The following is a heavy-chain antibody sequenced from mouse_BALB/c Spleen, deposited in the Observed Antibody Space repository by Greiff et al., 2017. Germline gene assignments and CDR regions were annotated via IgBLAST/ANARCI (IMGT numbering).Heavy chain of an antibody. CDR3: ARSVAGYDGYYNYAMDY. Sequence: VQLQQSGPELVKPGASVKVSCKASGYAFTSYNMYWVKQSHGKSLEWIGYIDPYNGGTSYNQKFKGKATLTVDKSSSTAYMHLNSLTSEDSAVYYCARSVAGYDGYYNYAMDYWGQGTSVTVSS. V-gene: IGHV1S135*01. J-gene: IGHJ4*01. CDR2: IDPYNGGT. D-gene: IGHD2-3*01. CDR1: GYAFTSYN.